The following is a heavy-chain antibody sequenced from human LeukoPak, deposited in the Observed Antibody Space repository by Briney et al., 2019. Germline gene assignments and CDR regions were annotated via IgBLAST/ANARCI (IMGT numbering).Heavy chain of an antibody. V-gene: IGHV4-59*12. J-gene: IGHJ4*02. Sequence: SETLSLTCTVSGGSISNYYWSWIRQPPGKGLEWIGYIYYTGSTNYNPSLKSRVTISVDTSKNQFSLKLSSVTAADTAVYYCARETSGLWGQGTLVTVSS. D-gene: IGHD3-10*01. CDR3: ARETSGL. CDR2: IYYTGST. CDR1: GGSISNYY.